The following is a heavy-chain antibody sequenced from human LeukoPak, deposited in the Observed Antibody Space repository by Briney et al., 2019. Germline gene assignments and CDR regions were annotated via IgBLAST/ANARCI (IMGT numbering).Heavy chain of an antibody. J-gene: IGHJ4*02. Sequence: GGSLRLSCAASGFTVSSNYMSWVRQAPGKGLEWVSAISGSGGSTYYADSVKGRFTISRDNSKNTLYLQMNSLRAEDTAVYYCAKDAGWLHYYFDYWGQGTLVTVSS. CDR2: ISGSGGST. D-gene: IGHD5-24*01. V-gene: IGHV3-23*01. CDR3: AKDAGWLHYYFDY. CDR1: GFTVSSNY.